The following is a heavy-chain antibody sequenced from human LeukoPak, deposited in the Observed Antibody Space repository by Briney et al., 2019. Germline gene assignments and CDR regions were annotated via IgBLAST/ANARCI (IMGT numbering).Heavy chain of an antibody. Sequence: ASVKVSCKASGYTFTGYYMHWVRQAPGQGLEWMGGIIPMFDTTYYAQRFQGRVTITADKSTTTAYMEVSSLRSEDTAVYYCARLGEGAVGHPWGQGTLVTVSS. CDR2: IIPMFDTT. D-gene: IGHD6-13*01. J-gene: IGHJ5*02. V-gene: IGHV1-69*06. CDR1: GYTFTGYY. CDR3: ARLGEGAVGHP.